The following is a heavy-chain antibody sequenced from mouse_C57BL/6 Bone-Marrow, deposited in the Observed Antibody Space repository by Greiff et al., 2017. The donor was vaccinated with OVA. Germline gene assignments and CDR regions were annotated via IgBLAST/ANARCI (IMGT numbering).Heavy chain of an antibody. CDR3: AGEYYGSSYRAY. V-gene: IGHV1-64*01. CDR1: GYTFTSYW. D-gene: IGHD1-1*01. CDR2: IHPNSGST. J-gene: IGHJ3*01. Sequence: QVQLQQPGAELVKPGASVKLSCKASGYTFTSYWMHWVKQRPGQGLEWIGMIHPNSGSTNYNEKFKSKATLTVDKSSSTAYMQLSSLTSEDSAVYYCAGEYYGSSYRAYWGQGTLVTVSA.